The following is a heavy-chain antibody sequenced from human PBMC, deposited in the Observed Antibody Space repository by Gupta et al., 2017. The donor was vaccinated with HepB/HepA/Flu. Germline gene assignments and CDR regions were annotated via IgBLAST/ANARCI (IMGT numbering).Heavy chain of an antibody. CDR3: ARGFFRDYGMDV. CDR1: GFTFSSYE. V-gene: IGHV3-48*03. Sequence: EVQLVESGGGLVQPGGSLRLSCAASGFTFSSYEMNWVRQAPGKGLEWVSYISSSSNTIYYADSVKGRFTISRDNAKNSLYLQMNSLRAEDTAVYYCARGFFRDYGMDVWGQGTTVTVSS. D-gene: IGHD3-3*01. J-gene: IGHJ6*02. CDR2: ISSSSNTI.